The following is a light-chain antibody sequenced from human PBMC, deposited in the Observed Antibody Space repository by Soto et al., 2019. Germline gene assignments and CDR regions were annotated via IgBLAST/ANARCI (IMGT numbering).Light chain of an antibody. CDR1: SSNIGNNY. Sequence: QSVLTQPPSVSAAPGQKVTISCSGSSSNIGNNYVSWYQQLPGTAPKLLIYDNNKRPSGIPDRFSGSKSGTSATLGITGLQTGDEADYYCGTWDSSLSAYVLGTGTKLTVL. CDR2: DNN. V-gene: IGLV1-51*01. J-gene: IGLJ1*01. CDR3: GTWDSSLSAYV.